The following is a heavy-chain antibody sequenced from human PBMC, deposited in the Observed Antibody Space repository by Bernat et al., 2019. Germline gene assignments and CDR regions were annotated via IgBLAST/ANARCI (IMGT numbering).Heavy chain of an antibody. CDR2: ISENGVST. D-gene: IGHD3/OR15-3a*01. Sequence: EVQLVESGGGLVQPGGSLRLSCAASGFTFSSYAMSWVRQAPGKGLEWVSAISENGVSTNYADSVKGRFTISRDNSKNTLYLQMNSLRAEDAAVYHCSKGGHFDYCGQGTLVTVSS. V-gene: IGHV3-23*04. CDR3: SKGGHFDY. CDR1: GFTFSSYA. J-gene: IGHJ4*02.